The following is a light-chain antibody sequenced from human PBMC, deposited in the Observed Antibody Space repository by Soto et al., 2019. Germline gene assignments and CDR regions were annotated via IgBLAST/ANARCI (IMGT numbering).Light chain of an antibody. CDR3: SSYTSSNTLEV. Sequence: QSALIQPASVSGSPGQSITISCTGTSRGVGGSNYVSWYQHHPHRAPKLLIYEVNYRPSGVSSRFSGSKSGNTASLTISGLQAEDEADYYCSSYTSSNTLEVFGVGTKVTVL. J-gene: IGLJ1*01. CDR1: SRGVGGSNY. V-gene: IGLV2-14*01. CDR2: EVN.